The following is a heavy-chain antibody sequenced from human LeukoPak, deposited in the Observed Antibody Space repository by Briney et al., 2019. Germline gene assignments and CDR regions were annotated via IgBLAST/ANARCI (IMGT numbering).Heavy chain of an antibody. J-gene: IGHJ1*01. D-gene: IGHD3-22*01. CDR1: GFTFDDYA. V-gene: IGHV3-9*01. CDR3: AKDYYDSSGYPEYFQH. Sequence: PGGSLRLSCAASGFTFDDYAMHWVRQAPGKGLEWVSGISWNSGSIGYADSVKGRFTISRDNAKNSLYLQMNSLRAEDTALYCCAKDYYDSSGYPEYFQHWGQGTLVTVSS. CDR2: ISWNSGSI.